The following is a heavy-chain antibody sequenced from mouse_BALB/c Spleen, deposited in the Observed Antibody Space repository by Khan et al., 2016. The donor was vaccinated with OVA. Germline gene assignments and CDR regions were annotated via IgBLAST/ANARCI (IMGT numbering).Heavy chain of an antibody. CDR2: IYPGIGNT. J-gene: IGHJ3*01. V-gene: IGHV1-77*01. CDR3: ARSGTGSFLY. CDR1: GYTFTDYY. Sequence: QVQLQQSGAELARPGASVKMSCKASGYTFTDYYINWVRQRTGQGLEWIGDIYPGIGNTYYNEKLKGKATLTADKSYSTAYIQLSSTPTEDSAVYFCARSGTGSFLYWGQGTLVTVSA. D-gene: IGHD4-1*01.